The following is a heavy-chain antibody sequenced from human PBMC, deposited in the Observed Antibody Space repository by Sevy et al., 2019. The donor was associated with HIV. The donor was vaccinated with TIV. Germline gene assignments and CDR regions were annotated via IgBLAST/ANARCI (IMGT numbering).Heavy chain of an antibody. CDR2: TYYRSKWYN. CDR3: ARTGIAVAGTSDAFDI. CDR1: GDSVSSNSAA. V-gene: IGHV6-1*01. J-gene: IGHJ3*02. D-gene: IGHD6-19*01. Sequence: SQTLSLTGAISGDSVSSNSAAWNWIRQSPSRGLEWLGRTYYRSKWYNDYAVSVKSRITINPDTSKNQFSLQLNSVTPEDTAVYYCARTGIAVAGTSDAFDIWGQGTMVTVSS.